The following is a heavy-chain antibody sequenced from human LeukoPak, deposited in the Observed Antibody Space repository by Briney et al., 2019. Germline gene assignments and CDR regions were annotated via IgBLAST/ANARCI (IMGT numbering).Heavy chain of an antibody. CDR2: IGGDSGGI. V-gene: IGHV3-23*01. Sequence: GGSLRLSCAASGFSFSDYAMTWVRQAPGKGLEWVSVIGGDSGGIQYADSVKGRFSISRDNPKNTLYLQMNSLRVEDTAVYYRAKYAPPTTTMTRFFDYWGQGALVTVSS. CDR1: GFSFSDYA. D-gene: IGHD4-11*01. CDR3: AKYAPPTTTMTRFFDY. J-gene: IGHJ4*02.